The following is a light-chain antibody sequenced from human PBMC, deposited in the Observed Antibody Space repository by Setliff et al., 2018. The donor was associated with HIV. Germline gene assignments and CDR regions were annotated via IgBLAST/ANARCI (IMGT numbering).Light chain of an antibody. CDR1: SGDIGGYNY. V-gene: IGLV2-11*01. Sequence: QSALTQPASVSGSPGQSITISCTGTSGDIGGYNYVSWYQQHPGKAPKLMIYDVSKRPSGVPNRFSGSKSGNTASLTISGLQAEDEADYYCSSYAGSYTFVFGTGTKVTVL. CDR3: SSYAGSYTFV. J-gene: IGLJ1*01. CDR2: DVS.